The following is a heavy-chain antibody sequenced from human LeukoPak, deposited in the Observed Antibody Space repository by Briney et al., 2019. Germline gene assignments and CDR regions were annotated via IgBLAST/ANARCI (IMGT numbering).Heavy chain of an antibody. CDR2: ISPNSGGT. CDR1: GYTFTSFG. D-gene: IGHD5-12*01. CDR3: ARDRAVATIGGVDY. V-gene: IGHV1-2*02. Sequence: ASVKVSCKASGYTFTSFGISWERQAPGQGLEWMGWISPNSGGTNYAQKFQGRVTMTRDTSISTAYMELSRLRSDDTAVYYCARDRAVATIGGVDYWGQGTLVTVSS. J-gene: IGHJ4*02.